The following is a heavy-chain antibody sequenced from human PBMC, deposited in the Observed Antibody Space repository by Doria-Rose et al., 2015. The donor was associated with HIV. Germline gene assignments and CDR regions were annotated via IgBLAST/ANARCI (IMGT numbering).Heavy chain of an antibody. V-gene: IGHV4-31*02. J-gene: IGHJ4*02. CDR3: ARMGSYRELDY. D-gene: IGHD3-3*01. Sequence: RQVTGTGLESLEYTYYTGTSDYSPSLKSRLNMAVDTSKNQFSLKLSFVTVADTAVYYCARMGSYRELDYWGQGDLGIGSA. CDR2: TYYTGTS.